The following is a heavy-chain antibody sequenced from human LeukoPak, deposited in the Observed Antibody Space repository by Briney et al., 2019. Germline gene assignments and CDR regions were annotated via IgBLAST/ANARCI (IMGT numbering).Heavy chain of an antibody. Sequence: ASVKVSCKASGYTFTSYAMNWVRQAPGQGLEWMGWINTNTGNPTYAQGFTGRFVFSLDTSVSTAYPQISSLKAEDTAVYYCARLSTSATMVRARGVDYWGQGTLVTVSS. CDR1: GYTFTSYA. J-gene: IGHJ4*02. D-gene: IGHD3-10*01. CDR3: ARLSTSATMVRARGVDY. V-gene: IGHV7-4-1*02. CDR2: INTNTGNP.